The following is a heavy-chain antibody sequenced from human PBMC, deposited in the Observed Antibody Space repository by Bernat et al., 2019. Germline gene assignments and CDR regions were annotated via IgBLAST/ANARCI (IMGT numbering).Heavy chain of an antibody. CDR3: AREFGIVVAHAVDY. Sequence: QVQLQQWGAGLLKPSETLSLTCAVYGGSFSGYYWSWIRQPPGKGLEWIGEINHSGSTNYNPSLKSRVTISVDTSKNQFSLKLSSVTAADTAVYYCAREFGIVVAHAVDYWGQGTLVTVSS. J-gene: IGHJ4*02. CDR1: GGSFSGYY. CDR2: INHSGST. V-gene: IGHV4-34*01. D-gene: IGHD3-22*01.